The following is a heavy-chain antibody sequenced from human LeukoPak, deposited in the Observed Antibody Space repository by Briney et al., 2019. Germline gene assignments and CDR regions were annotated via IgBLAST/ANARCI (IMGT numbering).Heavy chain of an antibody. J-gene: IGHJ4*02. V-gene: IGHV3-23*01. CDR1: GFTFSNYA. D-gene: IGHD6-19*01. Sequence: GGSLRLPCAASGFTFSNYAMRWVRQAPGKGLEWVSGISGSDDSTYYADSVKGRFTISRDNSKNTLYLQMNSLRAEDTAVYYCARRSGIAVAGAFDYWGQGTLVTVSS. CDR3: ARRSGIAVAGAFDY. CDR2: ISGSDDST.